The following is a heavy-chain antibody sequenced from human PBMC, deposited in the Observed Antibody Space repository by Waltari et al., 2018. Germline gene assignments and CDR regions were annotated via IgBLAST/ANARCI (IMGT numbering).Heavy chain of an antibody. CDR2: IYYSGIT. V-gene: IGHV4-59*01. J-gene: IGHJ4*02. Sequence: QVQLQQWGAGLLKPSETLSLTCAVYGGSISSYYWSWIRQPPGKGLEWIGYIYYSGITNYNPSLKSRVTISVDTSKNQFSLKLSSVTAADTAVYYCARSPKAGYSSGWYDYWGQGTLVTVSS. CDR1: GGSISSYY. CDR3: ARSPKAGYSSGWYDY. D-gene: IGHD6-19*01.